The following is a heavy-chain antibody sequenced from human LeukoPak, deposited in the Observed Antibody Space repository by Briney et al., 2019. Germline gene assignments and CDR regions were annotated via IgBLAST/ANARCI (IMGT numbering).Heavy chain of an antibody. J-gene: IGHJ6*03. CDR3: AKMSSSSSGGYYYYMDV. D-gene: IGHD6-6*01. CDR1: GGSISSGSYY. CDR2: IYTSGST. Sequence: PSETLSLTCTGSGGSISSGSYYWSWIRQPAGKGLEWIGRIYTSGSTNYNPSLKSRVTISVDTSKNQFSLKLSSVTAADTAVYYCAKMSSSSSGGYYYYMDVWGKGTTVTVSS. V-gene: IGHV4-61*02.